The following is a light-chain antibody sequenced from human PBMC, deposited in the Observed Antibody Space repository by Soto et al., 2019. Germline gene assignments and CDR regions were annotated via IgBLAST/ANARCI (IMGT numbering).Light chain of an antibody. Sequence: FMLIQPHSVSESPGKTITLSCTRSSGSIASNSVQRYQQRPGSAPTTVIFEDDQRPSGVPDRFSGSIDSSSRSASLTISGLKTEDEADYYCQSYGTNSWVFGGGTKLTVL. CDR3: QSYGTNSWV. CDR2: EDD. J-gene: IGLJ3*02. CDR1: SGSIASNS. V-gene: IGLV6-57*03.